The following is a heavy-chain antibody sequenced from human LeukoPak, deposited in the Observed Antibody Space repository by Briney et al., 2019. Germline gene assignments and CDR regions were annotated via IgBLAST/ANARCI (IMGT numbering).Heavy chain of an antibody. V-gene: IGHV3-48*01. CDR2: ISSSSTTI. CDR1: GFTFSSYS. D-gene: IGHD4-17*01. Sequence: GGSLRLSCAASGFTFSSYSMNWVRQARAKGLQCVSYISSSSTTIYYADSVKGRFTISRDNAKNSLYLQMNSLRAEDTAVYYCARKYGDYGYYMDVWGKGTTVTVSS. CDR3: ARKYGDYGYYMDV. J-gene: IGHJ6*03.